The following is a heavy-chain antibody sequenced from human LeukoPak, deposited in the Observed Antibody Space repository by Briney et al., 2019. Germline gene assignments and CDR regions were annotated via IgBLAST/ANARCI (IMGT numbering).Heavy chain of an antibody. CDR1: GGTFSSYA. J-gene: IGHJ4*02. Sequence: SVKVSCKASGGTFSSYAISWVRQAPGQGLEWMGGIIPIFGTANYAQKFQGRVTITTDESTSTAYMELSSLRSEDTAVYYCSLVGATFMEEGFDYWGQGTLVTVSS. CDR2: IIPIFGTA. CDR3: SLVGATFMEEGFDY. V-gene: IGHV1-69*05. D-gene: IGHD1-26*01.